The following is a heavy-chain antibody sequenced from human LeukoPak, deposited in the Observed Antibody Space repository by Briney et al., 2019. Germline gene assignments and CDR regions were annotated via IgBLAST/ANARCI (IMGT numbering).Heavy chain of an antibody. CDR1: GFTFSSYG. V-gene: IGHV3-30*02. D-gene: IGHD3-3*01. CDR2: IRYDGSDK. CDR3: ALLGVVIPPDTYDV. J-gene: IGHJ3*01. Sequence: GGSLRLSCAASGFTFSSYGMHWVRQAPGKGLEWVAFIRYDGSDKYYADSVKGRFTISRDDSKKTLYLQMNSLRTEDTAVYYCALLGVVIPPDTYDVWGQGTLVTVSS.